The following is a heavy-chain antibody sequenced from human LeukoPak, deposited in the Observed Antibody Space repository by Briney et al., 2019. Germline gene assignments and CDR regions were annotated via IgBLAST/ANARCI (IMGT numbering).Heavy chain of an antibody. CDR2: IDHSGST. D-gene: IGHD2-2*01. CDR3: VRVIVVVPAGFDG. CDR1: GGSFSGYY. Sequence: SVTLSLTCAVYGGSFSGYYWSWIRQPPGKGREWIGEIDHSGSTNYNPSLKSRVTISVDTSKNQFSLKLSSVTAADTAVYYCVRVIVVVPAGFDGWGQGTLVTVSS. J-gene: IGHJ5*02. V-gene: IGHV4-34*01.